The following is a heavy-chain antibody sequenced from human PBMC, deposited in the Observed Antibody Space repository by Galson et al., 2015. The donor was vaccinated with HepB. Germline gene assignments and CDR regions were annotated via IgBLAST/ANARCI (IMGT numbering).Heavy chain of an antibody. CDR1: RGNFSSYA. Sequence: SVKVSCKASRGNFSSYAISWVRQAPGQGLEWMGGIIPIFGTANYAQKFQGRVTITADESTSTAYMELSSLRSEDTAVYYCARGVVVADSYYFDYWGQGTLVTVSS. CDR3: ARGVVVADSYYFDY. J-gene: IGHJ4*02. D-gene: IGHD6-19*01. CDR2: IIPIFGTA. V-gene: IGHV1-69*13.